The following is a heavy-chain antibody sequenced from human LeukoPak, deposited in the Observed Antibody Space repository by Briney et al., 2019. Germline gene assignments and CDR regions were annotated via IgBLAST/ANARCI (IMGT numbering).Heavy chain of an antibody. CDR1: GGSISSSNW. J-gene: IGHJ6*02. Sequence: PSETLSLTCAVSGGSISSSNWWSWVRQPPGKGLEWIGEIYHSGSTNYNPSLKSRVTISVDKSKNQFSLKLSSVTAADTAVYYCARGDYDFWSGYYSPYYYGMDVWGQGTTVTVSS. V-gene: IGHV4-4*02. D-gene: IGHD3-3*01. CDR3: ARGDYDFWSGYYSPYYYGMDV. CDR2: IYHSGST.